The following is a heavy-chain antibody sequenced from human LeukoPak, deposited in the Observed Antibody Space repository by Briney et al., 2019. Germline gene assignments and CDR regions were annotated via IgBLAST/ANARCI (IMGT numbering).Heavy chain of an antibody. V-gene: IGHV4-4*07. CDR2: IYTSGST. CDR1: GGSLSSYY. J-gene: IGHJ4*02. CDR3: ARDQSAGLSHHQYYFDY. D-gene: IGHD3-16*01. Sequence: PSETLSLTCTVSGGSLSSYYWSWIRQPAGKGLEWIGRIYTSGSTNYNPSLKSRVTMSVDTSKNQFSLKLSSVTAADTAVYYCARDQSAGLSHHQYYFDYWGQGTLVTVSS.